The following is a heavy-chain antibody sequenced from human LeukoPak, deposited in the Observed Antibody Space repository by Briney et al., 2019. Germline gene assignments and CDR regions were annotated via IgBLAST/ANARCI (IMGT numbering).Heavy chain of an antibody. Sequence: ASAKVSCKVSGYTLTELSMHWVRQAPGKGLEWMGGFDPEDGETIYAQKFQGRVTMTEDTSTDTAYMELSSLRPEDTAVYYCATGMYSSSWQPSSFDYWGQGTLVTVSS. CDR3: ATGMYSSSWQPSSFDY. CDR2: FDPEDGET. J-gene: IGHJ4*02. D-gene: IGHD6-13*01. V-gene: IGHV1-24*01. CDR1: GYTLTELS.